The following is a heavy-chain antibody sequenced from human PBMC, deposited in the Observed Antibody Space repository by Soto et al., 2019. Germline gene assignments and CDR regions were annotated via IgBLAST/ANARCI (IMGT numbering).Heavy chain of an antibody. V-gene: IGHV4-4*02. CDR1: GGSISSSNW. Sequence: QVLLQESGPGLVKPSGTLSLTCAVAGGSISSSNWWSWVRQPPGKGLEWIGEIYHSGSTNYNPSLKSRVTISVDKTKKQLSLKLTSVTAADTAVYYCATIAVAGHFDYWGQGTLVTVSS. D-gene: IGHD6-19*01. CDR3: ATIAVAGHFDY. J-gene: IGHJ4*02. CDR2: IYHSGST.